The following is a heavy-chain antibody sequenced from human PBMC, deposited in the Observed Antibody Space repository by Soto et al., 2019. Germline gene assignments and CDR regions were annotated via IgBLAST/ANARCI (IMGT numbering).Heavy chain of an antibody. D-gene: IGHD3-3*01. V-gene: IGHV3-48*02. CDR2: ISSTSSSK. CDR3: ASLHYNFRSGYYSYFDY. J-gene: IGHJ4*02. CDR1: GLTFSTYG. Sequence: GGSLRLSCAASGLTFSTYGMNWVRQAPGKGLEWVSYISSTSSSKSYADSVKGRFTISRDNAKNSLYLQVNSLRDEDTAVYYCASLHYNFRSGYYSYFDYWGQGTLVTVSS.